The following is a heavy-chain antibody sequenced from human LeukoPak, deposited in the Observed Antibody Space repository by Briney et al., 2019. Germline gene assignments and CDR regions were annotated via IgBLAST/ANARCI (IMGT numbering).Heavy chain of an antibody. CDR3: ARSPDYDDHYFDC. CDR2: LSGTGSST. V-gene: IGHV3-23*01. J-gene: IGHJ4*02. Sequence: GGSLRLSCAASGFTFSTYAMSWVRQAPGKGLEWVSSLSGTGSSTYYADSVKGRFTISRDNSKNTLYLQMNSLRAEDTAVYYCARSPDYDDHYFDCWGQGTLVTVSS. D-gene: IGHD4-17*01. CDR1: GFTFSTYA.